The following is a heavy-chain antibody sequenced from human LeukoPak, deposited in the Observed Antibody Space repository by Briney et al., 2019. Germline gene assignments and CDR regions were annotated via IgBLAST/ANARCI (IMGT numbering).Heavy chain of an antibody. Sequence: GGSLRLSCAASGFTFSSYGMHWVRQAPGRGLEWVAFIRYDGGNKYYADSVKGRFTISRDNSKNTLYLQMNSLRAEDTAVYYCAKDHLFAWFDPWGQGTLVTVSS. V-gene: IGHV3-30*02. CDR1: GFTFSSYG. J-gene: IGHJ5*02. D-gene: IGHD5-24*01. CDR2: IRYDGGNK. CDR3: AKDHLFAWFDP.